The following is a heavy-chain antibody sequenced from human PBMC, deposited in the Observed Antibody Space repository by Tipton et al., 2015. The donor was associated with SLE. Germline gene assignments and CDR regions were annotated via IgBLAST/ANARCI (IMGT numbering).Heavy chain of an antibody. J-gene: IGHJ3*02. CDR3: ARRRVISDAFDI. CDR1: GYSISSGYY. D-gene: IGHD3-22*01. V-gene: IGHV4-38-2*01. Sequence: TLSLTCAVSGYSISSGYYWGWIRQPPGKGLEWIGSIYHSGSTYYNPTLKSRVTISVDTSKNQFSLKLSSVTAADTAVYYCARRRVISDAFDIWGQGTMVTASS. CDR2: IYHSGST.